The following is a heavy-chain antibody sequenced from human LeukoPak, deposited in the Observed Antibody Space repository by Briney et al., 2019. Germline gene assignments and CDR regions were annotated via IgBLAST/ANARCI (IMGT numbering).Heavy chain of an antibody. V-gene: IGHV7-4-1*02. D-gene: IGHD6-13*01. CDR1: GYTFTSYA. J-gene: IGHJ3*02. CDR2: INTNTGNP. Sequence: GASVKVSCKASGYTFTSYAMNWVRQAPGQGLEWMGWINTNTGNPTYAQGFTGRFVFSLDTSVSTAYLQISSLKAEDTAVYYCARDLPTGYSSSWYGGGDAFDIWGQGTMVTVSS. CDR3: ARDLPTGYSSSWYGGGDAFDI.